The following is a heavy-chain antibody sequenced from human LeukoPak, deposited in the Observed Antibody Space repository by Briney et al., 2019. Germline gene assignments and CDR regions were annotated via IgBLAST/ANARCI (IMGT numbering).Heavy chain of an antibody. Sequence: GGSLRLSCAASGFTFSAHTMSWVRQAPGKGLEWVSPISPSSTNIFQPASMKGRFTISRDNAKNSLFLQIHSLRVEDTAVYYCAGEEWYVFYFDPWGQGTPVTVSS. J-gene: IGHJ5*01. D-gene: IGHD2-8*01. CDR3: AGEEWYVFYFDP. CDR2: ISPSSTNI. CDR1: GFTFSAHT. V-gene: IGHV3-21*06.